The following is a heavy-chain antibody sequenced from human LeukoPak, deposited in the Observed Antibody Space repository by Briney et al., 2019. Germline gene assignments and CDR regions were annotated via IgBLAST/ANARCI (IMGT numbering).Heavy chain of an antibody. V-gene: IGHV1-2*02. CDR3: ARSGSADY. CDR1: GYTFTGYN. Sequence: ASVKVSCKASGYTFTGYNMHWVRQAPGQGLEWMGWINPNSGGTSYAQKFQGRVTMTRDTSISTAYMELSSLRSDDAAVYYCARSGSADYWGQGTLVTVSS. J-gene: IGHJ4*02. D-gene: IGHD5-12*01. CDR2: INPNSGGT.